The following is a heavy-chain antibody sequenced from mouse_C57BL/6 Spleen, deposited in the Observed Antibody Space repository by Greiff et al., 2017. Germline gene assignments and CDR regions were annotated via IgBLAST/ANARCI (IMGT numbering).Heavy chain of an antibody. Sequence: EVQLVESGGGLVKPGGSLTLSCAASGFTFSGYAMSWVRQTPEKRLEWVATISDGGSYTYYPDNVKGRFTISRDNAKNNPYLQMSHLKSEDTAMYYWASEYYDGSSMAYWGQGTSVTVSS. D-gene: IGHD1-1*01. V-gene: IGHV5-4*01. CDR2: ISDGGSYT. CDR3: ASEYYDGSSMAY. CDR1: GFTFSGYA. J-gene: IGHJ4*01.